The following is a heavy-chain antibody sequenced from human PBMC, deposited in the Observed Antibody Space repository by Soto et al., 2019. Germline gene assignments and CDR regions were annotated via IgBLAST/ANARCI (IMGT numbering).Heavy chain of an antibody. V-gene: IGHV4-34*01. Sequence: SETLSLTCAVYGGSFSGHSWTWIRQSPGKGLEWIGDINHSGGVNYSPSLKSRVTISLDTSKNQFSLTLSAVTAADTAMYYCSTRAYDTNGYYRFDPWGQGTLVTVSS. CDR1: GGSFSGHS. D-gene: IGHD3-22*01. CDR2: INHSGGV. J-gene: IGHJ5*01. CDR3: STRAYDTNGYYRFDP.